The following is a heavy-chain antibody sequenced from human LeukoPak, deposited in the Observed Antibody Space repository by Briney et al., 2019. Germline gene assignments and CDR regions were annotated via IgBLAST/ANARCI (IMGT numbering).Heavy chain of an antibody. V-gene: IGHV1-69*05. Sequence: VASVKVSCKASGGTFSSYAISWVRQAPGQGLEWMGGIIPIFGTANYAQKFQGRVTITTDESTSTAYMELSSLRSEDTAVYYCVRESDGYNRGGDFDYWGQGTLVTVSS. CDR2: IIPIFGTA. CDR3: VRESDGYNRGGDFDY. CDR1: GGTFSSYA. D-gene: IGHD5-24*01. J-gene: IGHJ4*02.